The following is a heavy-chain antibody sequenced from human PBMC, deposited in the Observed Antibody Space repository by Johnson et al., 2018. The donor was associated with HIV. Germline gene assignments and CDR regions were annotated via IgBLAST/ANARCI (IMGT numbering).Heavy chain of an antibody. CDR2: IYTGGST. CDR1: GFTVSSNY. CDR3: ARATQWLGAFDI. J-gene: IGHJ3*02. V-gene: IGHV3-66*02. D-gene: IGHD6-19*01. Sequence: VQLVESGGGLVQPGGSLRLSCAASGFTVSSNYMTWVRQAPGKGLEWVSVIYTGGSTFYADSVKGRFTISKDNSKNTLYLQMNSLRAEDTAVYYCARATQWLGAFDIWGQGTMVTVSS.